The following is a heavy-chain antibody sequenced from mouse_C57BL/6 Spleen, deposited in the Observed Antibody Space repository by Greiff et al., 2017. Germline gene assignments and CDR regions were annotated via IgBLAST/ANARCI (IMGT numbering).Heavy chain of an antibody. CDR2: IDPSDSYT. CDR3: ARPYDEETWFAY. CDR1: GYTFTSYW. D-gene: IGHD2-12*01. J-gene: IGHJ3*01. Sequence: QVQLQQPGAELVKPGASVKLSCKASGYTFTSYWMQWVKQRPGQGLEWIGEIDPSDSYTTYNQKFKGKATLTVDTSSSTAYMQLSSLTSEDSAVYYCARPYDEETWFAYWGQGTLVTVSA. V-gene: IGHV1-50*01.